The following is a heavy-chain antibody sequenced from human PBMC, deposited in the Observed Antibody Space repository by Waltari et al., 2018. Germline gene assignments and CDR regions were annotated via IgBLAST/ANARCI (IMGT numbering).Heavy chain of an antibody. V-gene: IGHV4-39*01. D-gene: IGHD5-12*01. Sequence: QLQLQESGPGLVKPSETLSLTCTVSGGSISSSSYYWGWIRQPPGKGLEWIGSIYYSGDTYYNPSLKSRVTISVDTSKNQFSLKLSSVTAADTAVYYCAALGGGYNSYMDVWGKGTTVTVSS. CDR1: GGSISSSSYY. J-gene: IGHJ6*03. CDR2: IYYSGDT. CDR3: AALGGGYNSYMDV.